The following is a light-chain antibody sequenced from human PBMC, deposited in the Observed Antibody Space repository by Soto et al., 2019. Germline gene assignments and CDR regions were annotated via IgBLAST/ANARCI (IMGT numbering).Light chain of an antibody. CDR3: QHLHNYPPT. V-gene: IGKV1-9*01. Sequence: ILLTPSPSSLSAXVGXRVTXTXXASQGIDTSLAWYQQKPGKAPKLLIYATSNFQSGVPSRFSGSGSGTEFTVTISSLQAEDFATYYCQHLHNYPPTFGGGTKG. CDR1: QGIDTS. J-gene: IGKJ4*01. CDR2: ATS.